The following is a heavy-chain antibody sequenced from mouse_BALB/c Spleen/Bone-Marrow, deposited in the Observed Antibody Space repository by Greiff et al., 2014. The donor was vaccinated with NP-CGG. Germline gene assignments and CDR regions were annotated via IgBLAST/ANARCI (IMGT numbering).Heavy chain of an antibody. V-gene: IGHV5-17*02. Sequence: EVKLEESGGGLVQPGGSRKLSCAASGFTFSSFGMHWVRQAPEKGLEWVAYISSGSSTIYYADTVKGRFTISRDNPKNTLFLQMTSLRSEDTATYYCARRDDGYYSFDYWGQGTTLTVSS. CDR1: GFTFSSFG. CDR2: ISSGSSTI. D-gene: IGHD2-3*01. J-gene: IGHJ2*01. CDR3: ARRDDGYYSFDY.